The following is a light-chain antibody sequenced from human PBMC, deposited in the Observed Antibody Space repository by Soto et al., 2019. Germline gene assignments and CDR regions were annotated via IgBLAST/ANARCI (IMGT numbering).Light chain of an antibody. CDR2: EVN. CDR3: GSFAVSNSFV. CDR1: SNEVGGNNN. V-gene: IGLV2-8*01. Sequence: QSALTQPPSAPGYPGQSVTISCTGTSNEVGGNNNVSWHQQHPGKAPKLMIYEVNKRPSGVSDRFSGSKSGNTASLTVSGLQAEEEADYYCGSFAVSNSFVFGTGTKVTVL. J-gene: IGLJ1*01.